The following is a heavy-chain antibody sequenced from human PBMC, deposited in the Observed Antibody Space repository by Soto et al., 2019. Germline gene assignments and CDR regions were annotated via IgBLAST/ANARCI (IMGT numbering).Heavy chain of an antibody. Sequence: ASVKVSCKASGYTFTSYYMHWVRQAPGQGLEWMGIINPSGGSTSYAQKFQGRVTMTRDTSTSTVYMELNSLRADDTAVYYCAKKALGSITLPALFYFDYWGQGTLVTVSS. D-gene: IGHD1-20*01. J-gene: IGHJ4*02. CDR3: AKKALGSITLPALFYFDY. CDR1: GYTFTSYY. V-gene: IGHV1-46*01. CDR2: INPSGGST.